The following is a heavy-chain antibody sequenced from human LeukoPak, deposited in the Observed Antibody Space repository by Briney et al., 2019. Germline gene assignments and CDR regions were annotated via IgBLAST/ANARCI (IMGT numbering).Heavy chain of an antibody. Sequence: PGGSLRLSCAASGFTCSSYSMNWVRQAPGKGLEWVSSISSSSSYIYYADSVKGRFTISRDNAKNSLYLQMNSLRAEDTAVYYCARDRLWFGEMNYFDYWGQGTLVTVSS. V-gene: IGHV3-21*01. CDR3: ARDRLWFGEMNYFDY. D-gene: IGHD3-10*01. J-gene: IGHJ4*02. CDR2: ISSSSSYI. CDR1: GFTCSSYS.